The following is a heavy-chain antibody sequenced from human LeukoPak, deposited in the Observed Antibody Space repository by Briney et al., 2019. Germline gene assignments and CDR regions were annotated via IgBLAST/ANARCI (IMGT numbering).Heavy chain of an antibody. CDR3: AREDGYCSSTSCYSGWFDP. J-gene: IGHJ5*02. CDR2: ISAYNGNT. Sequence: ASVKVSCKASGYTFTSYGISWVRQAPGQGLEWMGWISAYNGNTNYAQKLQGRVTMTTDTSTSTAYMELRSLRSDDTAVYYCAREDGYCSSTSCYSGWFDPWGQGTLVTVYS. D-gene: IGHD2-2*02. V-gene: IGHV1-18*01. CDR1: GYTFTSYG.